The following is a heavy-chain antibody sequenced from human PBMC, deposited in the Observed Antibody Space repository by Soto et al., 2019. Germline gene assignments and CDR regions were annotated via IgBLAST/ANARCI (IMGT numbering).Heavy chain of an antibody. J-gene: IGHJ6*02. D-gene: IGHD3-16*02. CDR3: ATEGGRALVRFYGMDV. Sequence: ASVKVSCKVSGYTLTELSMHWVRQAPGKGLEWMGGFDPEDGETICAQKFQGRVTMTEDTSTDTAYMELSSLRSEDTAVYYCATEGGRALVRFYGMDVWGQGTTVTVSS. V-gene: IGHV1-24*01. CDR1: GYTLTELS. CDR2: FDPEDGET.